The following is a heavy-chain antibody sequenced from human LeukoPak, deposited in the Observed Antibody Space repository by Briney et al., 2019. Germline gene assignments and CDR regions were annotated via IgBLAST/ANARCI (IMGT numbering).Heavy chain of an antibody. D-gene: IGHD2-21*02. CDR1: GFTFSSCA. CDR3: ARVNCGGDCYWAYYFDY. V-gene: IGHV3-53*01. J-gene: IGHJ4*02. Sequence: PGGSLRLSCAASGFTFSSCAMSWVRQAPGKGLEWVSVIYSGGSTYYADSVKGRFTISRDNSKNTLYLQMNSLRAEDTAVYYCARVNCGGDCYWAYYFDYWGQGTLVTVSS. CDR2: IYSGGST.